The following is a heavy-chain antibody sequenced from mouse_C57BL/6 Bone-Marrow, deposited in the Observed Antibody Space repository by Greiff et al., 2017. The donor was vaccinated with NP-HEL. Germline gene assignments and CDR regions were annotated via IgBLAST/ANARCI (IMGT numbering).Heavy chain of an antibody. D-gene: IGHD2-3*01. V-gene: IGHV2-6*01. CDR2: IWGVGST. Sequence: VQLVESGPGLVAPSQSLSITCTVSGFSLTSYGVDWVRQSPGKGLEWLGVIWGVGSTNYNSALKSRLSISKDNSKSQVFLKMNSLQTDDTAMYYCARSYDGYYVGFAYWGQGTLVTVSA. CDR3: ARSYDGYYVGFAY. CDR1: GFSLTSYG. J-gene: IGHJ3*01.